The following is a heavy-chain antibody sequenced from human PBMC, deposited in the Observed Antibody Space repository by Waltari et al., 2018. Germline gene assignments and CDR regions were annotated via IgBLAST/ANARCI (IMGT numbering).Heavy chain of an antibody. D-gene: IGHD5-12*01. V-gene: IGHV4-4*01. Sequence: RWARRAQGKGLEWIVQIHRIGRTHYHPSLESRGATSIDTSKNEFSLEVTSATAADTAVYFCARDRGRGLYLDSWGQGILVTVSP. CDR2: IHRIGRT. CDR3: ARDRGRGLYLDS. J-gene: IGHJ4*02.